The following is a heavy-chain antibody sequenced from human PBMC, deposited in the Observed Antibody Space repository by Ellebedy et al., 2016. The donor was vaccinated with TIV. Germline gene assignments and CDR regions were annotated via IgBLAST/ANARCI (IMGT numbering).Heavy chain of an antibody. J-gene: IGHJ6*03. CDR1: GGTFSSYA. CDR3: ARARGVLRFLDSLGDYYYMDV. Sequence: SVKVSCXASGGTFSSYAISWVRQAPGQGLEWMGGIIPIFGTANYAQKFQGRVTITADESTSTAYMELSSLRSEDTAVYYCARARGVLRFLDSLGDYYYMDVWGKGTTVTVSS. CDR2: IIPIFGTA. V-gene: IGHV1-69*13. D-gene: IGHD3-3*01.